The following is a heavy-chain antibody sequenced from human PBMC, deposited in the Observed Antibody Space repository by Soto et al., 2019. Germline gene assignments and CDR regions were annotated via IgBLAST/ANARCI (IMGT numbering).Heavy chain of an antibody. CDR1: GGSFSGYY. D-gene: IGHD3-10*01. V-gene: IGHV4-34*01. Sequence: QVQLQQWGAGLLKPSETLSLTCAVYGGSFSGYYWSWIRQPPGKGLEWIGEINHSGSTNYKPSLKSHVTISVDTSKNQFSLKLSSVTAADTAVYYCASSGSGRDTDQFFEFWGQENLVTVS. CDR2: INHSGST. CDR3: ASSGSGRDTDQFFEF. J-gene: IGHJ4*02.